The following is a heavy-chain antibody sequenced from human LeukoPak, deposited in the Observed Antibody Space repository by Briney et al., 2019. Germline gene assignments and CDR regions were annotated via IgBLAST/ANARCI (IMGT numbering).Heavy chain of an antibody. J-gene: IGHJ6*02. CDR2: ISSSSSTI. V-gene: IGHV3-48*01. Sequence: PGGSLRLSRAASGFTFSSYSMNWVRQAPGKGLEWVSYISSSSSTIYYADSVKGRFTISRDNAENSLYLQMNSLRAEDTAVYYCARTPGYSSGWWDYYYGMDVWGQGTTVTVAS. CDR1: GFTFSSYS. D-gene: IGHD6-19*01. CDR3: ARTPGYSSGWWDYYYGMDV.